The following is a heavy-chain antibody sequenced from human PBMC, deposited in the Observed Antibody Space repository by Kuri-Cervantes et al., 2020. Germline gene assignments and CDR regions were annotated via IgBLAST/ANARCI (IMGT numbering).Heavy chain of an antibody. CDR1: GFTFSSYS. V-gene: IGHV3-21*01. Sequence: GGSLRLSCAASGFTFSSYSMSWVRQAPGKGLEWVSSISSSSYIYYADSVKGRFTISRDNAKNSLYLQMNSLRAEDTAVYYCARAYCGGDCYPGDYYYYGMDVWGQGTTVTVSS. D-gene: IGHD2-21*02. CDR3: ARAYCGGDCYPGDYYYYGMDV. CDR2: ISSSSYI. J-gene: IGHJ6*02.